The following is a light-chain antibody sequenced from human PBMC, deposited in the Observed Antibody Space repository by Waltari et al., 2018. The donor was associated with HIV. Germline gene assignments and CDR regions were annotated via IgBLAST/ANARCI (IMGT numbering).Light chain of an antibody. CDR3: MQALQTLWT. J-gene: IGKJ1*01. V-gene: IGKV2-28*01. Sequence: DIVMTQSPLSLPVTPGEPASISCRSSQSLLHSNGYNYLDWYLQKPGQSPQLLIYLGSNRASGVPDRFSGSGSGTDFTLKSSRVEAEDVGVYYCMQALQTLWTFGQGTKVEIK. CDR1: QSLLHSNGYNY. CDR2: LGS.